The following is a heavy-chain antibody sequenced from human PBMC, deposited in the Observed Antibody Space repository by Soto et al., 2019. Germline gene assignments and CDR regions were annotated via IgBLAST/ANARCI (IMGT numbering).Heavy chain of an antibody. CDR3: AKHRGPTTYYFDY. Sequence: GGSLRLSCIASGSTFTNYAMNWVRQAPGKGLEWISTISSSGGNTYYADSVRGRFTVSRDNSKNTLYLQINNLRPEDTAIYYCAKHRGPTTYYFDYWGRGTLVTVSS. V-gene: IGHV3-23*01. J-gene: IGHJ4*02. CDR2: ISSSGGNT. CDR1: GSTFTNYA. D-gene: IGHD1-1*01.